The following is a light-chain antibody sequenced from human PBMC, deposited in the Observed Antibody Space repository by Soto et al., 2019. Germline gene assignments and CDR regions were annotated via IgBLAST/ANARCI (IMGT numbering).Light chain of an antibody. Sequence: DVQMTQSPSTLSASLGDRVTITCRASQSINNLLAWYQQKPGKAPKLLIYDASSLESGVPSRFSGSGSGTEFTLTISSLQPDDFATYYCQQYNSYSQTFGQGTKVDIK. J-gene: IGKJ1*01. CDR2: DAS. CDR3: QQYNSYSQT. CDR1: QSINNL. V-gene: IGKV1-5*01.